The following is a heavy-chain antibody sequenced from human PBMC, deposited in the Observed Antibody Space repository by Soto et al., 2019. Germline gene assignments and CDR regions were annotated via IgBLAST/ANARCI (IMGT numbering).Heavy chain of an antibody. CDR2: IYYTGST. V-gene: IGHV4-31*03. CDR3: ARVSGIVVVPTAKDPHYYYMDV. Sequence: LSLTCTVSGGSISGGPYYWTWIRQHPGSGLEWIGYIYYTGSTYYNPSLKSRVIMSVDTSNNQLSLKLSSVTAADTAVYFCARVSGIVVVPTAKDPHYYYMDVWGKGTTVTVSS. D-gene: IGHD2-2*01. J-gene: IGHJ6*03. CDR1: GGSISGGPYY.